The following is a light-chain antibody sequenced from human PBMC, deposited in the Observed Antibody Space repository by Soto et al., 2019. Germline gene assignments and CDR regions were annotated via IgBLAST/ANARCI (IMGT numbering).Light chain of an antibody. V-gene: IGLV2-14*01. CDR3: TSYTTSSPHVV. Sequence: QSVLTQPASVSGSPGQSITISCTGSSSDVDGYNYVSWYQQHPGKAPKVMINDVSNRPSGVSNRFSGSKSGNTASLTISGLQAEDEADYYCTSYTTSSPHVVFGGGTKLTVL. CDR2: DVS. J-gene: IGLJ2*01. CDR1: SSDVDGYNY.